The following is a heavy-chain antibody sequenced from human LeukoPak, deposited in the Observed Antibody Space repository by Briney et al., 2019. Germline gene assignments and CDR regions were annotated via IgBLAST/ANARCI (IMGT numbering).Heavy chain of an antibody. V-gene: IGHV4-59*08. D-gene: IGHD6-19*01. J-gene: IGHJ3*02. CDR1: GGSISGYY. CDR2: IHYSGST. CDR3: ARRRSVGSGCKHAFDI. Sequence: PSETLSLTCTVSGGSISGYYWNWIRQSPGKGLDWIGYIHYSGSTSYNPSLKSRLTISVDTSKNQFSLKLNSVTAADTAVYYCARRRSVGSGCKHAFDIWGQGTKVTVSS.